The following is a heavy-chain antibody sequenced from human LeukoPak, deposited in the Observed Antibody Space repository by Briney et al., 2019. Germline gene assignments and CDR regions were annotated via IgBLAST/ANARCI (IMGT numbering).Heavy chain of an antibody. V-gene: IGHV3-11*01. CDR3: ARAQTYGDSRLLLDY. D-gene: IGHD2-21*02. CDR2: IRSNGSTM. Sequence: GGSLRLSCAASGFTFSDYYMSWIRQTPGKGLEWVSYIRSNGSTMYYTGSVKGRFTISRDNAKNSQYLQMNSLRVEDTALYYCARAQTYGDSRLLLDYWGQGTLVTVSS. J-gene: IGHJ4*02. CDR1: GFTFSDYY.